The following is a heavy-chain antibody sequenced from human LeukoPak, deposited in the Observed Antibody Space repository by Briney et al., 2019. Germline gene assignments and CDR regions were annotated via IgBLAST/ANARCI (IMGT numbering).Heavy chain of an antibody. Sequence: GGSLRLSCAASGFTFSSYGMHWVRQAPGKGLEWVAFIRYDGSNKYYADSVKGRFTISRDNAKNSLSLQMNSLRAEDTAVYYCARDSEGYQLLKGFDYWGLGTLVTVSS. CDR1: GFTFSSYG. CDR3: ARDSEGYQLLKGFDY. V-gene: IGHV3-30*02. CDR2: IRYDGSNK. D-gene: IGHD2-2*01. J-gene: IGHJ4*02.